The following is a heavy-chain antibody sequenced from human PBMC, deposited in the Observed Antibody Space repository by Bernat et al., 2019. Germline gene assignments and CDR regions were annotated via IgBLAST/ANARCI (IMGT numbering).Heavy chain of an antibody. CDR2: ISGSGGST. Sequence: EVQLLESGGGLVQPGGSLRLSCAASGFTFSSYAMSWVRQAPGKGLEWVSAISGSGGSTYYADSVKGRFTISRDNSKNTLYLQMNSLRAEDTAVYYCARDGWEYSSSTDYYYMDVWGKGTTVTVSS. CDR3: ARDGWEYSSSTDYYYMDV. D-gene: IGHD6-6*01. J-gene: IGHJ6*03. V-gene: IGHV3-23*01. CDR1: GFTFSSYA.